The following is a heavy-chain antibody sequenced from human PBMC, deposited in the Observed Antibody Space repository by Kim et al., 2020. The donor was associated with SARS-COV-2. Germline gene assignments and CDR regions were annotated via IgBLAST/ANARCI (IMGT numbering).Heavy chain of an antibody. CDR1: GYSFTSYW. J-gene: IGHJ4*02. V-gene: IGHV5-51*01. CDR3: ARPTDSGSTSLGYFDY. Sequence: GESLKISCKGSGYSFTSYWIGWVRQMPGKGLEWMGIIYPGDSDTRYSPSFQGQVTISADKSISTAYLQWSSLKASDTAMYYCARPTDSGSTSLGYFDYWGQGTLVTVSS. D-gene: IGHD2-2*01. CDR2: IYPGDSDT.